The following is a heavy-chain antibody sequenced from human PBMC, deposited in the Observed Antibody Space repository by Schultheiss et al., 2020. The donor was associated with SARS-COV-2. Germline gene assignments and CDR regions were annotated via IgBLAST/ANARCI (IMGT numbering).Heavy chain of an antibody. Sequence: SQTLSLTCPVSGGSISSYYWTWIRQPPGKGLEWIGNIYYSGSTNYNPSLKSRVTISLDTSKNQFSLKLNSVTAADTTVYYCARVRDVVVPAALYERYYYGMDVWGQGTTVTVSS. CDR2: IYYSGST. J-gene: IGHJ6*02. V-gene: IGHV4-59*12. CDR3: ARVRDVVVPAALYERYYYGMDV. D-gene: IGHD2-2*01. CDR1: GGSISSYY.